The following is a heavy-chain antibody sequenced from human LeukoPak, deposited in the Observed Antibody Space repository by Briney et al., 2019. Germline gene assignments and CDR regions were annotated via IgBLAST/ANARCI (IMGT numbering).Heavy chain of an antibody. CDR3: ARSEYYGSGSFDY. CDR1: GYTFTSHY. Sequence: ASVKVSCKASGYTFTSHYINWVRQAPGQGLEWMGIINPNSGSTDYAQKFRGRVILTRDTSTSTFYMELSGLRSEDTAVYYCARSEYYGSGSFDYWGQGTLVTVSS. J-gene: IGHJ4*02. D-gene: IGHD3-10*01. CDR2: INPNSGST. V-gene: IGHV1-46*01.